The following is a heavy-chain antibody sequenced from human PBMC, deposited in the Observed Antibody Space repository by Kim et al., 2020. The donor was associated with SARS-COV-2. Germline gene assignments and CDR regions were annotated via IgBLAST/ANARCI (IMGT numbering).Heavy chain of an antibody. CDR1: EFTFSNYR. CDR3: ARDRDVGSGLDY. D-gene: IGHD1-26*01. V-gene: IGHV3-7*01. CDR2: IKEDGSET. Sequence: GGSLRLSCAASEFTFSNYRMNWVRQAPGKGLEWVASIKEDGSETYYMESVKGRFTISRDNAKNSLYLQMNSLRAEDTAVYYCARDRDVGSGLDYWGQGTL. J-gene: IGHJ4*02.